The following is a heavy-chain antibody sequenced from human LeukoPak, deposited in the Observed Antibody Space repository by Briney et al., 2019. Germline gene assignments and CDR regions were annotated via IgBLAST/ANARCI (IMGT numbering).Heavy chain of an antibody. CDR2: ISGSGGST. J-gene: IGHJ3*02. V-gene: IGHV3-23*01. Sequence: GGSLRLSCAASGFTFSSYAMSWVRQAPGKGLEWVSAISGSGGSTYYADSVKGRFTISRDNSKNTLYLQMNSLRAEDTAVYYCSKGDCSSNSCPRTGDFDIWGQGTMVTVSS. CDR1: GFTFSSYA. D-gene: IGHD2-2*01. CDR3: SKGDCSSNSCPRTGDFDI.